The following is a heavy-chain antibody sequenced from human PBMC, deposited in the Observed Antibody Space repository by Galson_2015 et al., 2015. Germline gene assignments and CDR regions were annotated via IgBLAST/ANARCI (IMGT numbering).Heavy chain of an antibody. Sequence: SLRLSCAASGFTFSSYSMNWVRQAPGKGLEWVSSISSSSYIYYADSVKGRFTISRDNAKNSLYLQMNSLRAEDTAVYYCARDAYPPLYGDYSRVYYFDYWGQGTLVTVSS. CDR3: ARDAYPPLYGDYSRVYYFDY. D-gene: IGHD4-17*01. CDR1: GFTFSSYS. CDR2: ISSSSYI. J-gene: IGHJ4*02. V-gene: IGHV3-21*01.